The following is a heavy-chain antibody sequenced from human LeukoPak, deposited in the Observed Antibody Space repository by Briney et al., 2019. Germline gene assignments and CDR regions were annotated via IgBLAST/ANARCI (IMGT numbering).Heavy chain of an antibody. CDR1: GFTFSNAW. J-gene: IGHJ6*02. Sequence: GGSLRLSCAASGFTFSNAWMSWVRQAPGKGLEWVGRIKSKTDGGTTDYAAPVKGRFTISRDDSKNTLYLQMNSLKTEDTAVYYCTTTLKDYYYGMDVWGQGTTVTVSS. V-gene: IGHV3-15*01. CDR3: TTTLKDYYYGMDV. CDR2: IKSKTDGGTT.